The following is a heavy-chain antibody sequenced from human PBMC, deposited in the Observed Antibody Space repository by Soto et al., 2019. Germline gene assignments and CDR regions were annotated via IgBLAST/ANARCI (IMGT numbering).Heavy chain of an antibody. Sequence: EVQLVESGGGLVKPGGSLRLSCAASGFTFSSYSMNWVRQAPGKELEWVSSISSSSSYIYYADSVKGRFTISRDNAKNSLYLQMNSLRAEDTAVYYCARDNSSSWPFVYWGQGTLVTVSS. V-gene: IGHV3-21*01. CDR1: GFTFSSYS. D-gene: IGHD6-13*01. CDR2: ISSSSSYI. CDR3: ARDNSSSWPFVY. J-gene: IGHJ4*02.